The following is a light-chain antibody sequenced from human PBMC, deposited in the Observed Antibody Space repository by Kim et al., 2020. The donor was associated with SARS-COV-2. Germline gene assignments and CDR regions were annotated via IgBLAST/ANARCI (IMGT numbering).Light chain of an antibody. CDR3: QQCSYWPLT. V-gene: IGKV3-11*01. CDR1: QSVSY. CDR2: DTS. J-gene: IGKJ4*01. Sequence: SVSPGERATLSCRASQSVSYLAWYQQKPGQAPRLLIYDTSSRATGIPARFSGSVSGTDFTLTISSLEPEDFAVYYCQQCSYWPLTFGGGTKVDIK.